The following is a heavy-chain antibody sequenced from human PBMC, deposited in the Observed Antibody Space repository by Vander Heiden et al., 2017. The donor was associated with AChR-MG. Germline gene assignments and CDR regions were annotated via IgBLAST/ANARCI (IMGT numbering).Heavy chain of an antibody. CDR1: GYSFVNSW. V-gene: IGHV5-51*01. CDR2: IYPGDSDT. D-gene: IGHD6-6*01. CDR3: ARREAGRWFDP. Sequence: EVQLVQSGAEVKKPGESLKISCKGSGYSFVNSWIAWVRQMPGKGLEWMGIIYPGDSDTRYRPSFQGQVTISAEKSITTAYLQWSRMKASDTSMYYCARREAGRWFDPWGQGTLVTVSS. J-gene: IGHJ5*02.